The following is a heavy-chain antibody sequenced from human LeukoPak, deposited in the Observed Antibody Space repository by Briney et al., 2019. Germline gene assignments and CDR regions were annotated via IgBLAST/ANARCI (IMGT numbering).Heavy chain of an antibody. CDR1: GFTFSSYS. D-gene: IGHD3-22*01. CDR3: ARGADYYDSSGYYAF. CDR2: ISSSSSYI. Sequence: GRSLRLSCAASGFTFSSYSMNWVRQAPGKGLEWVSSISSSSSYIYYADSVKGRFTISRDNAKNSLYLQMNSLRAQDTAVYYCARGADYYDSSGYYAFWGQGTLVTVSS. J-gene: IGHJ4*02. V-gene: IGHV3-21*01.